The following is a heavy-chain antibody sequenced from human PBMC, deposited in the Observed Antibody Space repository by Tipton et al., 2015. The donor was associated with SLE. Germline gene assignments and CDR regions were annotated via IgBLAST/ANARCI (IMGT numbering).Heavy chain of an antibody. Sequence: TLSLTCAVYGGSFSGYYWSWIRQPPGKGLEWIGEINHSGSTNYNPSLKSRVTISVDTSKNQFSLKLSSVTAADTAVYHCARISLTERSAFDIWGQGTMVTVSS. CDR2: INHSGST. CDR3: ARISLTERSAFDI. CDR1: GGSFSGYY. V-gene: IGHV4-34*01. J-gene: IGHJ3*02.